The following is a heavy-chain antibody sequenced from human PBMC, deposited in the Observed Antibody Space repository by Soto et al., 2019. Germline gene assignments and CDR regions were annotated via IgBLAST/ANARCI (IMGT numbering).Heavy chain of an antibody. D-gene: IGHD3-10*01. Sequence: PSETLSLTCAVYGGSFSGYYWSWILQPPGKGLEWIGEINHSGSTNYNPSLKSRVTISVDTSKNQFSLKLSSVTAADTAVYYCARGGPYYYGSRSSAWFPPWGQCPPLTVS. CDR2: INHSGST. J-gene: IGHJ5*02. V-gene: IGHV4-34*01. CDR3: ARGGPYYYGSRSSAWFPP. CDR1: GGSFSGYY.